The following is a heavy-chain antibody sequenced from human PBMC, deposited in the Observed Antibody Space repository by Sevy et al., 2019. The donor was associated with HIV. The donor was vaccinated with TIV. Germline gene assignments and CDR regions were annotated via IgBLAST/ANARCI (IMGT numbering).Heavy chain of an antibody. D-gene: IGHD3-22*01. CDR2: IIPIFGTT. J-gene: IGHJ4*02. CDR1: GGTFSSYA. CDR3: ARGVTMIRGGGYYFDY. Sequence: ASVKVSCKASGGTFSSYAIHWVRQAPGQGLEWMGGIIPIFGTTNYAQKFQGRVTITADESTSTSNMELGSLGSEDTAVYYCARGVTMIRGGGYYFDYWGQGTLVTVSS. V-gene: IGHV1-69*13.